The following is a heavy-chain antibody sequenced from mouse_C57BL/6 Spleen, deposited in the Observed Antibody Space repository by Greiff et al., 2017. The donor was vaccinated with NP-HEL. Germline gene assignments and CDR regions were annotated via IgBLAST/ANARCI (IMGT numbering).Heavy chain of an antibody. CDR1: GFTFNTYA. D-gene: IGHD1-1*01. Sequence: EVQGVESGGGLVQPKGSLKLSCAASGFTFNTYAMHWVRQAPGKGLEWVARIRSKSSNYATYYADSVKDRFTISRDDSNSMLYLQRNNLKSEDTAMDDGVGEGNYYGRSHGFAYWGQGTLVTVSA. J-gene: IGHJ3*01. V-gene: IGHV10-3*01. CDR3: VGEGNYYGRSHGFAY. CDR2: IRSKSSNYAT.